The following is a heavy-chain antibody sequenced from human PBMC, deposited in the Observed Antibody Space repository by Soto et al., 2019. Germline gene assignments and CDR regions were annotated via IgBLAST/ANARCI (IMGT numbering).Heavy chain of an antibody. Sequence: EVQLLESGGGLVQPGGSLRLSCAASGFTVSNYGMSWVRQAPGQGLEWISGLRDSGGRTYYADSVKGRFTISRDNSKNTLYLQMNSLRVEDRAIYYCTKDSGYDSTDWGQGTLVTVSS. D-gene: IGHD3-22*01. CDR3: TKDSGYDSTD. J-gene: IGHJ1*01. CDR1: GFTVSNYG. V-gene: IGHV3-23*01. CDR2: LRDSGGRT.